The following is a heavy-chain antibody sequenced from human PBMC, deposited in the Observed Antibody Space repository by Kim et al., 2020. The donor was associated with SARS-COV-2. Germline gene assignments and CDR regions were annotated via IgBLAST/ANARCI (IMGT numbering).Heavy chain of an antibody. V-gene: IGHV3-33*01. CDR3: AREATAPECDYEY. Sequence: GGSLRLSCAASGFTFSSYGMNWVRQAPGKGLEWVADIRHDGSEKYYADSVKGRFTISRDNSKNTLYLQMNSLRAEDTAVYYCAREATAPECDYEYWGTGT. D-gene: IGHD1-26*01. CDR2: IRHDGSEK. CDR1: GFTFSSYG. J-gene: IGHJ4*02.